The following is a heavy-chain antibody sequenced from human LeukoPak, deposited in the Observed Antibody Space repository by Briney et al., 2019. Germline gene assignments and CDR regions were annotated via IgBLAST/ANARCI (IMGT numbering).Heavy chain of an antibody. Sequence: PGGSLRLSCAASGFTVSSNYMSWVRQAPGKGLEWVSVIYSGGSTYYADSVKGRFTISRDNSKNTLYLQMNSLRAEDTAVYYCARESDGYNPMGVWGKGTTVTVSS. CDR1: GFTVSSNY. CDR2: IYSGGST. J-gene: IGHJ6*04. V-gene: IGHV3-66*01. CDR3: ARESDGYNPMGV. D-gene: IGHD5-24*01.